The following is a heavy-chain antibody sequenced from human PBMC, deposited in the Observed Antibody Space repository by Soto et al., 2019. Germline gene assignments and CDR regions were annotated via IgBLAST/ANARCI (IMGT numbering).Heavy chain of an antibody. CDR1: GGLFSVFS. Sequence: QVQLVQSGAEVKKPGSSVKVSCKTSGGLFSVFSFNWVRQAPGQGLEWMGGVLPLTGSTDYAQKFQGRLTITADRSTSTIYMELSRLTSDDTANYYCATIRVRGGPLRFEDGGQGTLISVSS. J-gene: IGHJ4*01. V-gene: IGHV1-69*06. CDR2: VLPLTGST. D-gene: IGHD5-12*01. CDR3: ATIRVRGGPLRFED.